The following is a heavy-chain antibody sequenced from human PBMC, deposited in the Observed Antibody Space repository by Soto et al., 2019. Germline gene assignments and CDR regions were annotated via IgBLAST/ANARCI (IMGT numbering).Heavy chain of an antibody. J-gene: IGHJ6*02. D-gene: IGHD2-2*01. CDR1: GGTFSSYA. V-gene: IGHV1-69*13. CDR2: IIPIFGTA. Sequence: EASVKVSCKASGGTFSSYAISWVRQAHGQGLEWMGGIIPIFGTANYAQKFQRRVTITADESTSTAYMELSSLRSEDTAVYYFATGRLGYCSSTRCLYYYYYYGMDVWGQGTTVTVSS. CDR3: ATGRLGYCSSTRCLYYYYYYGMDV.